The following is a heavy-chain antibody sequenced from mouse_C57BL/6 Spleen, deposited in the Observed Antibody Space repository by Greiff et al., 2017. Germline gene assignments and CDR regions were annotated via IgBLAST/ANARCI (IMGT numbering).Heavy chain of an antibody. CDR3: ARKEGGYGNYERAMDY. Sequence: VQLQQSGAELARPGASVKMSCKASGYTFTSYTMHWVKQRPGQGLEWIGYINPSSGYTKYNQKFKDKATLTADKSSSTAYMQLSRLTSEDSAVYYCARKEGGYGNYERAMDYWGQGTSVTVSS. V-gene: IGHV1-4*01. CDR2: INPSSGYT. D-gene: IGHD2-1*01. J-gene: IGHJ4*01. CDR1: GYTFTSYT.